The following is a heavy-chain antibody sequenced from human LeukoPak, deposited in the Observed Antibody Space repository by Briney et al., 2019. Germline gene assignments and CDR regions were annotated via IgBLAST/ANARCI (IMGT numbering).Heavy chain of an antibody. CDR1: GGSISSGDYY. CDR3: ARGVISLGAGGYCSSTSCTTFDY. CDR2: IYYSGST. V-gene: IGHV4-30-4*01. J-gene: IGHJ4*02. D-gene: IGHD2-2*01. Sequence: SQTLTLTCTVSGGSISSGDYYWSWIRQPPGKGLEWIGYIYYSGSTYYNPSLKSRVTISVDTSKNQFSLKLSSVTAADTAVYYCARGVISLGAGGYCSSTSCTTFDYWGQGTLVTVSS.